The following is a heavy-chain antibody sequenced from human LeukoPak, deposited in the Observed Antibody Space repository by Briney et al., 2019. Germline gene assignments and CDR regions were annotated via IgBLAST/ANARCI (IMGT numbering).Heavy chain of an antibody. CDR3: ARTCPYYYDSSGYPDY. Sequence: SGPALVKPTQTLTLTCTFSGFSLSTSGMCVSWIRQPPGKALEWLARIDWDDDKYYSTSLKTRLNISKDTSKNQVVLKMTNMDPVDTATYYCARTCPYYYDSSGYPDYWGQGTLVTVSS. CDR2: IDWDDDK. D-gene: IGHD3-22*01. CDR1: GFSLSTSGMC. J-gene: IGHJ4*02. V-gene: IGHV2-70*11.